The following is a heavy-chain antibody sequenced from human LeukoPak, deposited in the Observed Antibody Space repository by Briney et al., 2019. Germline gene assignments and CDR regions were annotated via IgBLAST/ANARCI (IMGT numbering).Heavy chain of an antibody. D-gene: IGHD2-15*01. CDR3: ARVACSGGSCHLGYFDL. Sequence: GGPLRLSCAASGFIFSSYGMHWLRQAPGKGLEWVAVVWYDGSNKYYADSVKGRFTISRDNSKNTLYLQMNSLRAEDTAVYYCARVACSGGSCHLGYFDLWGRGTLVTVSS. CDR1: GFIFSSYG. CDR2: VWYDGSNK. J-gene: IGHJ2*01. V-gene: IGHV3-33*01.